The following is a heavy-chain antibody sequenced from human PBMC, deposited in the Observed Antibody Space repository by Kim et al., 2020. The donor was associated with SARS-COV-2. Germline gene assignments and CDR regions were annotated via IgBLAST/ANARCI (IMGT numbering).Heavy chain of an antibody. D-gene: IGHD6-19*01. CDR3: TTDCRGGGWYLGCVE. V-gene: IGHV3-15*01. Sequence: AAPVRGRFTISRDESKKTLYLQIRSLKPEDTAVYYCTTDCRGGGWYLGCVEWGQGTLVTVSS. J-gene: IGHJ4*02.